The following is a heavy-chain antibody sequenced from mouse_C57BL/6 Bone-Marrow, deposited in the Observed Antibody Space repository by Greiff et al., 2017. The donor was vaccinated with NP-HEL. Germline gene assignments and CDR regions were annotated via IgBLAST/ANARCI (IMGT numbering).Heavy chain of an antibody. D-gene: IGHD1-1*01. CDR2: IYPGDGDT. CDR3: ARSLITTVNFDY. Sequence: QVQLQQSGPELVKPGASVKISCKASGYAFSSSWLNWVKQRPGKGLEWIGRIYPGDGDTNYNGQFKGKATLTADKYSSTAYMQLSSLTSEDSEVYFCARSLITTVNFDYWGQGTTLSVSS. J-gene: IGHJ2*01. V-gene: IGHV1-82*01. CDR1: GYAFSSSW.